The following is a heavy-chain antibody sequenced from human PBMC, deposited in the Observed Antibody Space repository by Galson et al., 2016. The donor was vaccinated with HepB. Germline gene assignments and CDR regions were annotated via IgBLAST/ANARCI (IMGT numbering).Heavy chain of an antibody. CDR2: IDPSGSYT. D-gene: IGHD6-19*01. CDR1: GYSFSNYW. V-gene: IGHV5-10-1*01. J-gene: IGHJ4*02. CDR3: ARLGGGSGSGWYEGY. Sequence: QSGAEVKKPGESLRISCKGSGYSFSNYWISWVRQMPGKGLEWMGRIDPSGSYTNYTPSFQGPVTISADKSISTAYLQWSSLKASDTAMYYWARLGGGSGSGWYEGYWGQGTLVTVSS.